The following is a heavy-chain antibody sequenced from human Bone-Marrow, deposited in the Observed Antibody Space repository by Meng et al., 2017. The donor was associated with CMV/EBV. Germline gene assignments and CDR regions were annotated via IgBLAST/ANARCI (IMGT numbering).Heavy chain of an antibody. J-gene: IGHJ5*02. Sequence: SVKVSCKASGGTFSSYAISWVRQAPGQGLEWMGGIIPIFGTANYAQKFQGRVTITTDESTSTAYMELSSLRSEDTAVYYCARDMVRGVTKRSGFDPWGQGTLVTVSS. D-gene: IGHD3-10*01. CDR1: GGTFSSYA. CDR3: ARDMVRGVTKRSGFDP. V-gene: IGHV1-69*05. CDR2: IIPIFGTA.